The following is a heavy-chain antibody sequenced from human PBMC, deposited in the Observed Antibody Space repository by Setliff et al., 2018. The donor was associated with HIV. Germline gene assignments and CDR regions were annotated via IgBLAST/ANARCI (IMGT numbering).Heavy chain of an antibody. Sequence: SETLSLTCTVSGGSISSDYWSWIRQPQGKGLEWIGYIYTTGSTHYNPSLRSRVTISIGTSKSHFSLRLKSVTAADTALYYCASGSPFDGFDMWGQGTMVTVSS. CDR1: GGSISSDY. D-gene: IGHD1-26*01. CDR2: IYTTGST. CDR3: ASGSPFDGFDM. V-gene: IGHV4-59*01. J-gene: IGHJ3*02.